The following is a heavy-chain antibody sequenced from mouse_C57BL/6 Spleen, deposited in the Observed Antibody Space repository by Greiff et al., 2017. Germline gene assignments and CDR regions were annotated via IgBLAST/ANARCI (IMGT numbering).Heavy chain of an antibody. V-gene: IGHV14-4*01. CDR2: IDPENGDT. D-gene: IGHD3-2*02. J-gene: IGHJ2*01. CDR3: TTSGSGYVHDY. CDR1: GFNIKDDY. Sequence: VQLQQSGAELVRPGASVKLSCTASGFNIKDDYMHWVKQRPEQGLEWIGWIDPENGDTEYASKFQGKATITADTSSNTAYLQLSSLTSEDTAVYYCTTSGSGYVHDYWGQGTTLTVSS.